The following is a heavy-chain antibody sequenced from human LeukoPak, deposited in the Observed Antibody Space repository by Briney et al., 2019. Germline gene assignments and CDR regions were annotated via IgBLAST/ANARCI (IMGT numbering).Heavy chain of an antibody. Sequence: GGSLRLSCAASGLRFSSYWMSWVRQAPGKGLEWVANINQGGNRVNYVDSVKGRVSISRDNANNALFLQMHSLRFEDTAIYYCATTFPYCGDGTCKLGGQGAQVTVSS. J-gene: IGHJ4*02. CDR3: ATTFPYCGDGTCKL. CDR1: GLRFSSYW. CDR2: INQGGNRV. V-gene: IGHV3-7*01. D-gene: IGHD2-15*01.